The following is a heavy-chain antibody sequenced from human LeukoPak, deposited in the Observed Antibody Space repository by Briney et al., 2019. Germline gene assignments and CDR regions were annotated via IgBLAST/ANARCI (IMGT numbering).Heavy chain of an antibody. CDR1: GYTFTSYG. V-gene: IGHV1-18*01. J-gene: IGHJ3*02. D-gene: IGHD1-26*01. Sequence: ASVKVSCKASGYTFTSYGISWVRQAPGQGLEWMGWISAYNGNTNYAQKLQGRVTMTTDTSTSTAYMELRSLRSDDTAVYYCARDLSPPLVGATHYDDDAFDIWGQGTMVTVSS. CDR3: ARDLSPPLVGATHYDDDAFDI. CDR2: ISAYNGNT.